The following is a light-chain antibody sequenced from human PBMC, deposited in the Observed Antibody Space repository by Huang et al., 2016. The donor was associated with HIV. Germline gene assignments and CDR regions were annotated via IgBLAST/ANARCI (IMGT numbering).Light chain of an antibody. Sequence: DVVMTQSPLSLPVTLGQPASISCRSSQSLVHSDGNTYLNWFQQRPGQSPRRLIYKVSNRDSGVPDRFSGSGSGTDCTLKISRVEAEDVGVYYCMQGTHWPAFTFGPGTKVDIK. CDR2: KVS. V-gene: IGKV2-30*02. CDR1: QSLVHSDGNTY. CDR3: MQGTHWPAFT. J-gene: IGKJ3*01.